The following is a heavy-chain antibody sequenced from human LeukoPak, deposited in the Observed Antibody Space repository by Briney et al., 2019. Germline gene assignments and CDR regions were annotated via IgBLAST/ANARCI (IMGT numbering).Heavy chain of an antibody. CDR3: ARDSALVSMVRGVMGYFYYYMDV. CDR1: GFTFSSYW. D-gene: IGHD3-10*01. CDR2: IKQDGSEK. Sequence: GGYLRLSCAASGFTFSSYWMSWVRQAPGKGLEWVANIKQDGSEKYYVDSVKGRFTISRDNAKNSLYLQMNSLRAEDTAVYYCARDSALVSMVRGVMGYFYYYMDVWGKGTTVTISS. V-gene: IGHV3-7*01. J-gene: IGHJ6*03.